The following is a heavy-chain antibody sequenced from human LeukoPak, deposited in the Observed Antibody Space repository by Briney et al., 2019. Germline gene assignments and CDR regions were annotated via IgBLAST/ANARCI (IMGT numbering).Heavy chain of an antibody. CDR3: AKVLWERTSLAYYFDY. Sequence: PGGSLRLSCAASGITFSSHGMSWVRQAPGKGLEWVSSISGSGGSTYYADSVKGRFTISRDNSKNTLYLQMNSLRAEDTAVYYCAKVLWERTSLAYYFDYWGQGTLVTVSS. D-gene: IGHD1-26*01. V-gene: IGHV3-23*01. CDR1: GITFSSHG. CDR2: ISGSGGST. J-gene: IGHJ4*02.